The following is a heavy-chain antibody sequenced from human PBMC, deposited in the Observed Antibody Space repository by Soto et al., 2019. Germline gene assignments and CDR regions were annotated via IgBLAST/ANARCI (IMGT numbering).Heavy chain of an antibody. CDR2: IYYSGST. Sequence: SETLSLTCTVSGGSISSYYWSWIRQPPGKGLEWIGYIYYSGSTNYNPSLKSRVTISVDTSKNQFSLKLSSVTAADTAVYYCARGDGGNDAFDIWGQGTMVTVSS. CDR3: ARGDGGNDAFDI. V-gene: IGHV4-59*01. J-gene: IGHJ3*02. CDR1: GGSISSYY.